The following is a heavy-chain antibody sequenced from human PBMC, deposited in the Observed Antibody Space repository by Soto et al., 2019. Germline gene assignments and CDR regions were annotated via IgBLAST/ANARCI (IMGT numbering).Heavy chain of an antibody. CDR3: AREGDGSRWINYFDY. CDR1: GFTFSRDS. J-gene: IGHJ4*02. CDR2: MSSGGSTI. V-gene: IGHV3-48*01. D-gene: IGHD1-26*01. Sequence: EMQLVESGGGLVQPGGSLRLACAASGFTFSRDSMNWVRQAPGKGLEWVSYMSSGGSTIYYADSVKGRFTISRDNAKNSLYLQMNSLRAEDTAVYYCAREGDGSRWINYFDYWGQGTQVTVSS.